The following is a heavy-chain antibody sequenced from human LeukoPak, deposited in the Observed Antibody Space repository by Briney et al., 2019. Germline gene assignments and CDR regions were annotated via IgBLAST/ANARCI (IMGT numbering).Heavy chain of an antibody. CDR2: IWSDGNNR. Sequence: GGSLRLSCAASGFTFTNYGMHWVRQATGKGLEWVSFIWSDGNNRFYAESVKGRFTISRDNSKNMLYLQMDTLRAEDTALYYCAKDPGASVSGFHMDVWGKGITVIVSS. J-gene: IGHJ6*03. D-gene: IGHD2-8*02. CDR1: GFTFTNYG. CDR3: AKDPGASVSGFHMDV. V-gene: IGHV3-30*02.